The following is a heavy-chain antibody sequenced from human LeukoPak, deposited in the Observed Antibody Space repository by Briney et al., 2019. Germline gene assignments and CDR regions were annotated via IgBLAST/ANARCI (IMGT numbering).Heavy chain of an antibody. CDR2: ISFDGSNK. V-gene: IGHV3-30-3*01. J-gene: IGHJ5*02. CDR1: GFTFSSYT. CDR3: AREELGSSLGFDP. Sequence: GGSLRLSCAASGFTFSSYTIHWVRQPPGKGLEWVAVISFDGSNKYYADSVKGRFTISRDNSKNTLYLLMNSLRAEDTAVYYCAREELGSSLGFDPWGQGTLVTVSS. D-gene: IGHD3-16*01.